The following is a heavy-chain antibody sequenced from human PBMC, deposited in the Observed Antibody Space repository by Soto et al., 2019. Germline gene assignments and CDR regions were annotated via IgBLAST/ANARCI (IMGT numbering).Heavy chain of an antibody. CDR3: VRRVSGNYDY. CDR1: GFTFSSYD. Sequence: EVQLAESGGGMVQPGGSLRLSCVASGFTFSSYDMHWVRQAPGKGLEYVSSISSNGGTTYYGNSVKGRFTISRDNSKNTLYLQMGSLRAEDMAVYYCVRRVSGNYDYWGQGTLVTFTS. J-gene: IGHJ4*02. CDR2: ISSNGGTT. D-gene: IGHD1-7*01. V-gene: IGHV3-64*01.